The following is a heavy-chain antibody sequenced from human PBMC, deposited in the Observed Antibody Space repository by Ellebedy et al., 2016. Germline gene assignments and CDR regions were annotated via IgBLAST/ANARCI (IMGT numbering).Heavy chain of an antibody. CDR1: GFTFRSYG. CDR3: AKGYLDY. V-gene: IGHV3-30*18. Sequence: GGSLRLSXAASGFTFRSYGMHWVRQAPGKGLEWVALISYDGSNKYYADSAKGRFTISRDNSKNTLYLQMNSLRAEDTAVYYCAKGYLDYWGQGTLVTVSS. CDR2: ISYDGSNK. J-gene: IGHJ4*02. D-gene: IGHD2-15*01.